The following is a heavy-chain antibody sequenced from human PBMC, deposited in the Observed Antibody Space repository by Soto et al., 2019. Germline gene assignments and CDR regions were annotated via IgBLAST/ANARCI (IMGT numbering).Heavy chain of an antibody. D-gene: IGHD6-25*01. Sequence: EVQLLESGGGLVQPGGSLRLSCAASGFTFSSYAMSWVRQAPGKGLEWVSTIDGSGDSTYYADSVKGRFTISRDNSKNTMYLQMNSLRAEDTAVEYCAQSGYRSGWHYYYGLDVWGQGTTVTVSS. V-gene: IGHV3-23*01. CDR1: GFTFSSYA. CDR3: AQSGYRSGWHYYYGLDV. CDR2: IDGSGDST. J-gene: IGHJ6*02.